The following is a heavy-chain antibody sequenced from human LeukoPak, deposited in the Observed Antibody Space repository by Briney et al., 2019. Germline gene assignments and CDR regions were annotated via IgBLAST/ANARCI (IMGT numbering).Heavy chain of an antibody. J-gene: IGHJ5*02. Sequence: PSETLSLTCAVYSGSFSGYYWSWIRQPPGKGLEWIGEINHGGSTNYNPSLKSRVTISVDTSKNQFSLKLSSVTAADTAVYYCARHLGRYCSGGSCYSYRGNWFDPWGQGTLVTVSS. V-gene: IGHV4-34*01. CDR3: ARHLGRYCSGGSCYSYRGNWFDP. D-gene: IGHD2-15*01. CDR2: INHGGST. CDR1: SGSFSGYY.